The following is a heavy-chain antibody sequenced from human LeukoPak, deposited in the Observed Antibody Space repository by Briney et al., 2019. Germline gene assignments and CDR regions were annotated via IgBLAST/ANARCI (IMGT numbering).Heavy chain of an antibody. CDR2: IYHSGST. CDR3: ARRRFGDYFDY. J-gene: IGHJ4*02. D-gene: IGHD3-10*01. CDR1: GGSISRSNW. V-gene: IGHV4-4*02. Sequence: PSETLSLTCAVSGGSISRSNWWSWVRQPPGKGLEWIGEIYHSGSTNYNPSLKSRVTISVDTSKNQFSLKLSSVTAADTAVYYCARRRFGDYFDYWGQGTLVTVSS.